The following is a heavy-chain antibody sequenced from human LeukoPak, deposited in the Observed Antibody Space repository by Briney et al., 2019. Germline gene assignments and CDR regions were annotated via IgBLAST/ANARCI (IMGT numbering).Heavy chain of an antibody. J-gene: IGHJ4*02. Sequence: AGGSLRLSCAASGFMFDTYIMTWVRQAPGKGLEWISYINSINAVYYTDSVRGRFNISRDNAKNSLYLQMNSLRVEDTAMYYCARVSARGYDYWGRGTLVTVSS. V-gene: IGHV3-48*01. CDR3: ARVSARGYDY. D-gene: IGHD5-18*01. CDR1: GFMFDTYI. CDR2: INSINAV.